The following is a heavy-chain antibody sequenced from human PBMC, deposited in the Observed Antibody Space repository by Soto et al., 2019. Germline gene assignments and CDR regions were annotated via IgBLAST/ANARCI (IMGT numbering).Heavy chain of an antibody. CDR2: ISYDGSNK. D-gene: IGHD2-15*01. CDR1: GFTFSSYG. CDR3: AKDRADIVVVVAATGRHDAFDI. Sequence: QVQLVESGGGVVQPGRSLRLSCAASGFTFSSYGMHWVRQAPGKGLEWVAVISYDGSNKYYADSVKGRFTISRDNSKNTLYLQMNSLRAEDTAVYYCAKDRADIVVVVAATGRHDAFDIWGQGTMVTVSS. J-gene: IGHJ3*02. V-gene: IGHV3-30*18.